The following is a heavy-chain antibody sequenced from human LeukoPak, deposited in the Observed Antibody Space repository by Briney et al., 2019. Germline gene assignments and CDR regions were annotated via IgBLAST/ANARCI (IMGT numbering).Heavy chain of an antibody. Sequence: SMKVSCKASGGTFSSYAISWVRQAPGQGLEWMGGIIPIFGTANYAQKFQGRVTITTDESTSTAYMELSSLRSEDTAVYYCARAKGYSYADAFDIWGQGTMVTVSS. J-gene: IGHJ3*02. V-gene: IGHV1-69*05. D-gene: IGHD5-18*01. CDR3: ARAKGYSYADAFDI. CDR1: GGTFSSYA. CDR2: IIPIFGTA.